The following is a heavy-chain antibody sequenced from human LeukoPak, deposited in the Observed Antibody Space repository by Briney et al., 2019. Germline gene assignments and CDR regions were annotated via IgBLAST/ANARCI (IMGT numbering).Heavy chain of an antibody. J-gene: IGHJ6*02. CDR1: GFTFTHYA. V-gene: IGHV3-48*04. D-gene: IGHD3-3*01. CDR2: ITYNSDAI. CDR3: ARDRGWLLSSLPGAGNGMDV. Sequence: GGSLRLSCAASGFTFTHYAMNWVRQAPGKGLEWLSYITYNSDAIYYADSVKGRFTTSRDNAKNSLYLQMNSLRAEDTAVYYCARDRGWLLSSLPGAGNGMDVWGQGTTVTVSS.